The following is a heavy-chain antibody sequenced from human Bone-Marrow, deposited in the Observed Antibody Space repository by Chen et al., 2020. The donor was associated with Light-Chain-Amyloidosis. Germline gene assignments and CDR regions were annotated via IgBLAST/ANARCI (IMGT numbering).Heavy chain of an antibody. CDR3: ARDGIEGQWLPPDI. J-gene: IGHJ3*02. V-gene: IGHV4-39*07. CDR2: IFYGDIT. CDR1: GVSTITSREYY. D-gene: IGHD6-19*01. Sequence: QLQESGPGLLEPSKTLSLTCTVSGVSTITSREYYWGWMRQTPGKGLEWIGSIFYGDITYYNPNLKSRVTISVDTSKNQFSLKLSSVTAADTAVYYCARDGIEGQWLPPDIWGQGTMVTVSS.